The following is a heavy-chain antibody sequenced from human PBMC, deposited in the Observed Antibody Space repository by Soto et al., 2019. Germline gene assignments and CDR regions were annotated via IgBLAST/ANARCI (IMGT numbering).Heavy chain of an antibody. D-gene: IGHD5-18*01. CDR1: GYTFTSYA. CDR3: ARDPGYSYGYN. V-gene: IGHV1-3*01. CDR2: INAGNGNT. J-gene: IGHJ4*02. Sequence: QVQLVQSGAEVKKPGASVKVSCKASGYTFTSYAMHWVRQAPGQRLEWMGWINAGNGNTKYSQKFQGRVTITRDTSASTAYMELSSLRSEDTALYYCARDPGYSYGYNWGQGTLVTVSS.